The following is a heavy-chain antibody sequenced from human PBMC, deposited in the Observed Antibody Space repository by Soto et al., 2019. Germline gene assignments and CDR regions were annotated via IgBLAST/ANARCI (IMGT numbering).Heavy chain of an antibody. D-gene: IGHD6-13*01. CDR1: GYSFAGYW. J-gene: IGHJ1*01. CDR3: ARHSGIAVDGTH. CDR2: IDPSDSQT. V-gene: IGHV5-10-1*01. Sequence: GESLKISCKGSGYSFAGYWITWVRQKPGKGLEWMGRIDPSDSQTYYSPSFRGHVTISVTKSITTVFLQWSSLRASDTAMYYCARHSGIAVDGTHWGQGTLVTVSS.